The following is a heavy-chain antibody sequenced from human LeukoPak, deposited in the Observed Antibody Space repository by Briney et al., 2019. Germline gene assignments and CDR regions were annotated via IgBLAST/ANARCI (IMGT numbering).Heavy chain of an antibody. D-gene: IGHD6-6*01. V-gene: IGHV3-64D*06. Sequence: PGGSLRLSCSASGFTFKSYAMHWVRQAPGKGLEYVSSINTNGANTYYADSVKGRFTISRDNSRNTVTPEDTAVYYCVKGLDYSTSKRASWGQEPLFTFPS. CDR3: TSKRAS. CDR2: INTNGANT. J-gene: IGHJ5*02. CDR1: GFTFKSYA.